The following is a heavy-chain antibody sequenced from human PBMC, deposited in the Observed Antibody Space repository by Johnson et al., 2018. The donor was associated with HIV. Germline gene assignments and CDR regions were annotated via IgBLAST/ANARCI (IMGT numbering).Heavy chain of an antibody. CDR2: IGAAGDT. V-gene: IGHV3-13*01. CDR3: AKDMGADGYNYPALRFIDI. Sequence: VQLVESGGGLVQPGGSLRLSCVASGFTFSNYDMHWVRQATGKGLEWVSVIGAAGDTYYPGSVKGRFTISRDNAKNSLYLQMNSLRPEDTALYYCAKDMGADGYNYPALRFIDIWGQGTMVTVSS. CDR1: GFTFSNYD. D-gene: IGHD5-24*01. J-gene: IGHJ3*02.